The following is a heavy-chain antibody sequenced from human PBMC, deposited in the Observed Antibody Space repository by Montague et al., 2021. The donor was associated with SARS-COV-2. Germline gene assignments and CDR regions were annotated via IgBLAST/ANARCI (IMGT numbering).Heavy chain of an antibody. V-gene: IGHV4-39*07. CDR1: GASISSTTNF. J-gene: IGHJ4*02. CDR2: IFFRGTT. Sequence: SETLSLTCAVSGASISSTTNFWAWLRQPPGKEPEWIGSIFFRGTTYSNPSLKSRVTTSVDTSNNQFSLRLTSMTAADTAVYFCARDSRGGSLYPFFDSWGQGTLVTVSS. D-gene: IGHD2-8*01. CDR3: ARDSRGGSLYPFFDS.